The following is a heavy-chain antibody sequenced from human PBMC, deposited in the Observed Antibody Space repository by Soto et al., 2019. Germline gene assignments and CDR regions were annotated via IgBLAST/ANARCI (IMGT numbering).Heavy chain of an antibody. CDR1: GGSISSGGYS. CDR2: IYHSGST. Sequence: SETLSLTCAVSGGSISSGGYSWSWIRQPPGKGLEWIGYIYHSGSTYYNPSLKSRVTISVDRSKNQFSLKLSSVTAADTAVYYCARGGNSPNNFDYWGQGTLVTVSS. V-gene: IGHV4-30-2*01. CDR3: ARGGNSPNNFDY. D-gene: IGHD2-21*02. J-gene: IGHJ4*02.